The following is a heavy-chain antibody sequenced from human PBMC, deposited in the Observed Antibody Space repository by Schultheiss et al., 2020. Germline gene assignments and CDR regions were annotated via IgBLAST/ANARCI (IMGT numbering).Heavy chain of an antibody. CDR3: ARGITMIVVAMGPYDAFDI. J-gene: IGHJ3*02. Sequence: TLSLTCTVSGGSISSGGYYWSWIRQLPGKGLEWIGYIYYSGSTYCNPSLKSRVTISVDTSKNQFSLKLSSVTAADTAVYYCARGITMIVVAMGPYDAFDIWGQGTMVTVSS. D-gene: IGHD3-22*01. CDR1: GGSISSGGYY. V-gene: IGHV4-31*03. CDR2: IYYSGST.